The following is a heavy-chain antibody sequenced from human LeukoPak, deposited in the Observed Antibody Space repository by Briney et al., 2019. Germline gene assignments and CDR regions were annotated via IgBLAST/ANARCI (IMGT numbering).Heavy chain of an antibody. D-gene: IGHD3-10*01. CDR3: AKDLITLSYYYGMDV. V-gene: IGHV3-30-3*01. J-gene: IGHJ6*02. CDR2: ISYDGSIS. Sequence: GRSLRLSCAASGFTFNSYAVHWVRQAPGKGLEWVAVISYDGSISFYAASVKGRFTISRDNSKNTLYLQMNSLRAEDTAVYYCAKDLITLSYYYGMDVWGQGTTVTVSS. CDR1: GFTFNSYA.